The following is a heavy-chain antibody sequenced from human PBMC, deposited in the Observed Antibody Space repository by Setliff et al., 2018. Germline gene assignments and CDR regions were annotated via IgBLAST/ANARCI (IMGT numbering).Heavy chain of an antibody. D-gene: IGHD6-6*01. CDR3: ARGVPRVSSWSDYYYYMDV. CDR2: ISPYNGNA. Sequence: ASVKVSCKASGYTFKTYGFTWVRQAPGQGLEWMGWISPYNGNANSAQKFQGRVTMTTDTSTSTAYMELSSLRSEDTAVYYCARGVPRVSSWSDYYYYMDVWGKGTTVTVSS. CDR1: GYTFKTYG. V-gene: IGHV1-18*01. J-gene: IGHJ6*03.